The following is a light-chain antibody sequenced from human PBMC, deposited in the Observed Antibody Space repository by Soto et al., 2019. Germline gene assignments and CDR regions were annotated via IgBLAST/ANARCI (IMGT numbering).Light chain of an antibody. CDR1: SRNIGSYNL. CDR3: CSYAGSTTFVYV. V-gene: IGLV2-23*02. Sequence: QSVLTQPASVSGSPGQSITISCTRTSRNIGSYNLVSWYQQHPGKAPKLMIYEVSKRPSVVSNRFSGSKSGNTASLTISGLQAEDEAYYYCCSYAGSTTFVYVFGTGTKVTVL. J-gene: IGLJ1*01. CDR2: EVS.